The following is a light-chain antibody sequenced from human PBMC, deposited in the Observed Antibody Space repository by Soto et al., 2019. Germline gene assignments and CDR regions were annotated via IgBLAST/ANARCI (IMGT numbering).Light chain of an antibody. CDR3: SSYTSSSTLL. V-gene: IGLV2-14*01. Sequence: QSALTQPASVSGSPGQSITISCTGTSSDVGSYNYVSWYQQHPGKVPKLMIYDVSNRPSGVSNRFSGSKSGNTASLTISGLQAEDEADYFCSSYTSSSTLLFGGGTKLTVL. CDR2: DVS. J-gene: IGLJ2*01. CDR1: SSDVGSYNY.